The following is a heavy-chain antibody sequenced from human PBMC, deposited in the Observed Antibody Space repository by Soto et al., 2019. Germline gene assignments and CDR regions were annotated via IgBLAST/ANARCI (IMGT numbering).Heavy chain of an antibody. J-gene: IGHJ4*02. V-gene: IGHV4-61*01. Sequence: SETPSPPPTVSVCSVSRGSYYWGWVPQPPGKGLEWIGYIYYSGSTNYNPSLKSRVTISVDTSKNQFSLQLNSVTPEDTAVYYCARESVRQQLAYYFDYWGQGTLVTVSS. CDR2: IYYSGST. D-gene: IGHD6-13*01. CDR3: ARESVRQQLAYYFDY. CDR1: VCSVSRGSYY.